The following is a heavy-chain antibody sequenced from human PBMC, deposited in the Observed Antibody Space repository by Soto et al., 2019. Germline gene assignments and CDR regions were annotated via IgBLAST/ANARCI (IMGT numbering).Heavy chain of an antibody. CDR2: IWYGTSNK. D-gene: IGHD1-26*01. CDR3: ARDKVGTTPLDY. CDR1: GFIFNTYG. V-gene: IGHV3-33*01. Sequence: QVQLVESGGGVVQPGRSLRLSCAASGFIFNTYGMHWVHQAPGKGLEWVAVIWYGTSNKYYADFVKGRFTISRDNSKNTVYLEMNSLRAEDTAVYYCARDKVGTTPLDYWGQGTLVTVSS. J-gene: IGHJ4*02.